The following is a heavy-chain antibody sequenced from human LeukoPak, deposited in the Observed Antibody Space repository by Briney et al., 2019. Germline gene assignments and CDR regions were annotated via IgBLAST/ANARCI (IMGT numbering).Heavy chain of an antibody. J-gene: IGHJ4*02. V-gene: IGHV3-23*01. Sequence: PGGSLTLSCAASGFTFSRSAMTWVRQTPGKGLDWVSSMSSSGNTYYADSVKGRFTISRDNSKNMLYLQMNSLRADDTAVYYCVKGRISEDGLDFWGQGTQVTVSS. D-gene: IGHD6-13*01. CDR2: MSSSGNT. CDR1: GFTFSRSA. CDR3: VKGRISEDGLDF.